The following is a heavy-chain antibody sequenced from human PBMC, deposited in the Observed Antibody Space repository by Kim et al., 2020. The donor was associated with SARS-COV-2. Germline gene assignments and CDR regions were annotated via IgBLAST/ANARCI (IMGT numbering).Heavy chain of an antibody. V-gene: IGHV2-70*11. D-gene: IGHD1-26*01. Sequence: SGPALVKPTQTLTLTCTLSGFSLTTPGMCVSWIRQPPGKALEWLARIDWDDDKYYSRSLKTRLTISKDTSKNQVVLTMTNMDPVDTATYYCARKVADSGGYYVHFDHWGLGTLVTVSS. J-gene: IGHJ4*02. CDR1: GFSLTTPGMC. CDR3: ARKVADSGGYYVHFDH. CDR2: IDWDDDK.